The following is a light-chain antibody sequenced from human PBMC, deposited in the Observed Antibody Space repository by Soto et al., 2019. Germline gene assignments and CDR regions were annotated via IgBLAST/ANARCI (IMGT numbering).Light chain of an antibody. V-gene: IGKV1-39*01. J-gene: IGKJ4*01. CDR3: QQTHTTPRLS. Sequence: DIQMTQSPSSLSVSVGDRVIITCRASQSIKNYLNWYQQKPGKAPKLLMFAASNLQIGVPSRFSGSGSGTEFILTINGLQPEDFATYYCQQTHTTPRLSFGGGTKVDIK. CDR2: AAS. CDR1: QSIKNY.